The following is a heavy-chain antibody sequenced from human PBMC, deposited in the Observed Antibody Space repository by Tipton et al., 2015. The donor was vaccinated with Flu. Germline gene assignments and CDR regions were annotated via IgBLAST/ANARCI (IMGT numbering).Heavy chain of an antibody. J-gene: IGHJ4*02. Sequence: TLSLTCAVSGYSISSGNWWSWVRQSPGKGLEWIGEIYHGGTTNYNPSLKSRVTISLDKSKNQFSLKLTSVTAADTAMYYCAANKGGGSYFDYWGQGILVTVSS. CDR2: IYHGGTT. CDR3: AANKGGGSYFDY. V-gene: IGHV4-4*02. CDR1: GYSISSGNW. D-gene: IGHD1-26*01.